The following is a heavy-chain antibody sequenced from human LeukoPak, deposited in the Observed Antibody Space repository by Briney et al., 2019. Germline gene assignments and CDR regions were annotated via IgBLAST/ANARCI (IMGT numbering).Heavy chain of an antibody. CDR2: INAGNGNT. V-gene: IGHV1-3*01. Sequence: ASVKVSCKASGYTFTSYAMHWVRQAPGQRLEWMGWINAGNGNTKYSQKFQGRVTITRDPSASTAYMELSSPRSEDTAVYYCARGGEVPAACDYWGQGTLVTVSS. D-gene: IGHD2-2*01. CDR1: GYTFTSYA. J-gene: IGHJ4*02. CDR3: ARGGEVPAACDY.